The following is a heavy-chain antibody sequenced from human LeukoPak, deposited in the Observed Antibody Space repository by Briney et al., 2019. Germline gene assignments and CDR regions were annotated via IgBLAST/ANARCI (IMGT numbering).Heavy chain of an antibody. J-gene: IGHJ4*02. Sequence: GGSLRLSGAASGFTFSSYGMHWVRQAPGKGLEWVSVIYSGGSTYYADSVKGRFTISRDNSKNTLYLQMNSLRAEDTAVYYCARDRRYGDYSDYWGQGTLVTVSS. CDR1: GFTFSSYG. CDR2: IYSGGST. D-gene: IGHD4-17*01. CDR3: ARDRRYGDYSDY. V-gene: IGHV3-66*01.